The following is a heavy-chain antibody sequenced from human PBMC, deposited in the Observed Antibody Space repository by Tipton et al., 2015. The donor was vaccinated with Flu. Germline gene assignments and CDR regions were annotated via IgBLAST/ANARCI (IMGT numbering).Heavy chain of an antibody. CDR2: INHSGST. D-gene: IGHD6-19*01. CDR3: ARAGYSSGWYRYYWFDP. CDR1: GGSFSTYY. V-gene: IGHV4-34*01. J-gene: IGHJ5*02. Sequence: TLSLTCSVYGGSFSTYYRSWVRQPPGKGLEWIGEINHSGSTNYNPSLESRVTMSVDTSKNQFSLNLSSVTAADTAVYYCARAGYSSGWYRYYWFDPWGQGTLVTVSS.